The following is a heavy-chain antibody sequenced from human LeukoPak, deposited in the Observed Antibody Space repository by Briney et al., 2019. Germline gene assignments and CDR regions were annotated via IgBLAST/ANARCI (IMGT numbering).Heavy chain of an antibody. CDR3: ARVSTPSAYDPFDF. Sequence: HGESLKISCNGSGYRLTSHWNGWVRQMPGKGLEWMGIIYPGDFDTRYSPSFQGQVTISADKFISTAYLQWSSLKASDTAMYYCARVSTPSAYDPFDFWGQGTLVTVSS. V-gene: IGHV5-51*01. CDR2: IYPGDFDT. CDR1: GYRLTSHW. J-gene: IGHJ4*02. D-gene: IGHD5-12*01.